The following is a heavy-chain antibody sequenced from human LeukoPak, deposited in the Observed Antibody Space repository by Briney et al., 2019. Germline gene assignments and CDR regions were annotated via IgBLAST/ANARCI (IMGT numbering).Heavy chain of an antibody. D-gene: IGHD3-22*01. V-gene: IGHV1-18*01. CDR2: ISAYNGNT. J-gene: IGHJ4*02. Sequence: GASVKVSCKASGYTFTSYGISWVRQAPGQRLEWMGWISAYNGNTNYAQKLQGRVTMTTDTSTSTAYMELRSLRSDDTAVYYCARAGYYDSSGYAFFDYWGQGTLVTVSS. CDR3: ARAGYYDSSGYAFFDY. CDR1: GYTFTSYG.